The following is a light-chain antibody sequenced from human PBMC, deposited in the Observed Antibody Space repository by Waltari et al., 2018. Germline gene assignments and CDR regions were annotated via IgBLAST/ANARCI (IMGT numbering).Light chain of an antibody. CDR3: ASWDGSLTTVI. J-gene: IGLJ2*01. Sequence: QSVLTQPPSVSAAPGQKVTISCSGSSSNIGNNYVSWYQHLPGTAPKLLIYDNNKRPSGIPDRFSASKSGASATLGITGLQTGDEADYYCASWDGSLTTVIFGGGTKLTVL. CDR2: DNN. V-gene: IGLV1-51*01. CDR1: SSNIGNNY.